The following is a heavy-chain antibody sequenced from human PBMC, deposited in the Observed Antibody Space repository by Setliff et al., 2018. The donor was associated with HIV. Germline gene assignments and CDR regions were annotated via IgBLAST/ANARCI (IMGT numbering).Heavy chain of an antibody. D-gene: IGHD2-15*01. Sequence: LSLTCDVSGDSISDGYFWAWIRQTPGKGPEWIATIYHTGDTYYNPSLKSRVTISVDTSKNQFSLKLSSVTAADTAVYYCARLAREEYCRGRTCYPNWFDPWGPGTQVTVSS. V-gene: IGHV4-38-2*01. CDR1: GDSISDGYF. CDR3: ARLAREEYCRGRTCYPNWFDP. CDR2: IYHTGDT. J-gene: IGHJ5*02.